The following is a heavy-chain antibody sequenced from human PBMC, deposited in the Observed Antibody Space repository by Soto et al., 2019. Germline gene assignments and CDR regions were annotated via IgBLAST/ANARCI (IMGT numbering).Heavy chain of an antibody. CDR1: GGTFSSYA. V-gene: IGHV1-69*13. Sequence: GASVKVSCKASGGTFSSYAISWVRQAPGKRLEWMGGIIPSCGTANYAQKFQGRVTITADESTSTAYMELSSLRAEDTAVYYCARGGAASVRVLYYYFDYWGQGSLVTVSS. CDR3: ARGGAASVRVLYYYFDY. J-gene: IGHJ4*02. CDR2: IIPSCGTA. D-gene: IGHD1-26*01.